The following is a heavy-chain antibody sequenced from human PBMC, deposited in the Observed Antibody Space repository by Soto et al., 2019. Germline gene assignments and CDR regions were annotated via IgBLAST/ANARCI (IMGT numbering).Heavy chain of an antibody. CDR3: AREVPATIRAGNLFDP. CDR2: IKQDGSEK. Sequence: PGGSLRLSCAASAFTFSSYWMSWVRQAPGKGLEWVANIKQDGSEKYYVDSVKGRFTISRDNAKNSLYLQMNSLRAEDTAVYYCAREVPATIRAGNLFDPWGQGTLVTVSS. V-gene: IGHV3-7*03. D-gene: IGHD2-2*02. J-gene: IGHJ5*02. CDR1: AFTFSSYW.